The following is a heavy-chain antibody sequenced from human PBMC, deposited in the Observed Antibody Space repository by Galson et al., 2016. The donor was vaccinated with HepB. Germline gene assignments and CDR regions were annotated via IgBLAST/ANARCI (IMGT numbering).Heavy chain of an antibody. CDR3: ARRRNYYVSSGYYYDRFDP. Sequence: SETLSLTCTVSGGSISSYYWSWIRQPPGKGLEWIGYIYYSGSTNYNPSLKSRAPISVDTAKNQFSLKLSSVTAADTSVYYCARRRNYYVSSGYYYDRFDPWGQGTLVTVSS. D-gene: IGHD3-22*01. CDR1: GGSISSYY. V-gene: IGHV4-59*08. J-gene: IGHJ5*02. CDR2: IYYSGST.